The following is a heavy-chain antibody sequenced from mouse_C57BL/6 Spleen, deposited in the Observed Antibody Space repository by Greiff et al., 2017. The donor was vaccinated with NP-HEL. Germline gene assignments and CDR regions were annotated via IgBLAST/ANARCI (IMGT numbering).Heavy chain of an antibody. D-gene: IGHD1-3*01. Sequence: VKLVESGPGLVQPSQSLSITCTVSGFSLTSYGVHWVRQSPGKGLEWLGVIWRGGSTDYNAAFMSRPSITKDNSKSQVFLKMNSLQADDTAIYYCAKNSPSGNVFAYRGQGTLVTVSA. J-gene: IGHJ3*01. V-gene: IGHV2-5*01. CDR2: IWRGGST. CDR1: GFSLTSYG. CDR3: AKNSPSGNVFAY.